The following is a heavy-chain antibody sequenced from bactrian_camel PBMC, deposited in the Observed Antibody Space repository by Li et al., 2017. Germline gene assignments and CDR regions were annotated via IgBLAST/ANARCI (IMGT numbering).Heavy chain of an antibody. Sequence: QVQLVESGGGSVQAGGSLRLSCAASEYAYGSYCMGWFRQAPGKEREGVAGIDSDGSRRYADSAKGRFTISKDNAKNTLYLQMNSLKPEDTAMYYCAADVLCTVRAGTRFSLVAGSWGQGTQVTVS. CDR2: IDSDGSR. D-gene: IGHD2*01. J-gene: IGHJ4*01. V-gene: IGHV3S55*01. CDR3: AADVLCTVRAGTRFSLVAGS. CDR1: EYAYGSYC.